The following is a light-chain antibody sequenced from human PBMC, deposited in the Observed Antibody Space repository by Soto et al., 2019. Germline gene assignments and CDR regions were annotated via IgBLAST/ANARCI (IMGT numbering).Light chain of an antibody. CDR3: SSYISSSTYV. Sequence: QSALTQPASVSGAPGQAIPIFCIGTSSDIGRYNYVSWYQQYPGKAPKFMIYDVSNRPSGVSNRFSGSKSGNTASLTISGLQAEDEADYYCSSYISSSTYVFGTGTKVTVL. CDR2: DVS. CDR1: SSDIGRYNY. J-gene: IGLJ1*01. V-gene: IGLV2-14*01.